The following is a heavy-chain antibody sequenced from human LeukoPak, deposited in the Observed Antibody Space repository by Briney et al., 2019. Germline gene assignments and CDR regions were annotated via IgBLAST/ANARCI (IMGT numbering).Heavy chain of an antibody. D-gene: IGHD3-10*01. V-gene: IGHV5-51*01. CDR1: GYSFTSYW. CDR3: ARRGITMVRGVMVFTSHMDV. CDR2: IYPGDSDT. Sequence: GESLKISCKGSGYSFTSYWIGWVRQMPGKGLEWMGIIYPGDSDTRYSPSFQGQVTNSADKSISTAYLQWSSLKASDTAMYYCARRGITMVRGVMVFTSHMDVWGKGTTVTVSS. J-gene: IGHJ6*03.